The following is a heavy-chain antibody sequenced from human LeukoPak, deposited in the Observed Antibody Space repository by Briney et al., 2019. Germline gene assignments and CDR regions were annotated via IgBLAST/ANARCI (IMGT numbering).Heavy chain of an antibody. Sequence: SETLSLTCTVSGGSISSSSYYWGWIRQPPGKGLEWIGSIYYSGSTYYNPSLKSRVTISVDTSKNQFSLKLSSVTAADTAVYYCARTPLGYSYGYFDYWGQGTLVTVSS. CDR1: GGSISSSSYY. D-gene: IGHD5-18*01. CDR3: ARTPLGYSYGYFDY. CDR2: IYYSGST. V-gene: IGHV4-39*01. J-gene: IGHJ4*02.